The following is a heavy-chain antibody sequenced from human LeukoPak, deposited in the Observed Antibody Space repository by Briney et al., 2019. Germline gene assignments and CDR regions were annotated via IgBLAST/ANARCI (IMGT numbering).Heavy chain of an antibody. CDR3: AKDPILGVYDFWSGQVDY. Sequence: AGSLRLSCAASGFTFSNYNMNWVRQPPGKGLEWVSAISGSGGSTYYADSVKGRFTISRDNSKNTLYLQMNSLRAEDTAVYYCAKDPILGVYDFWSGQVDYWGQGTLVTVSS. V-gene: IGHV3-23*01. J-gene: IGHJ4*01. CDR1: GFTFSNYN. D-gene: IGHD3-3*01. CDR2: ISGSGGST.